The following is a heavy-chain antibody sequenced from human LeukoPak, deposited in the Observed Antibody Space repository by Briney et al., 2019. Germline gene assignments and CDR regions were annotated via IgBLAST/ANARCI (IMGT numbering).Heavy chain of an antibody. J-gene: IGHJ4*02. V-gene: IGHV4-59*01. CDR3: ARRGYSYGGYFDY. CDR1: GGSISDYY. CDR2: IYYSGST. D-gene: IGHD5-18*01. Sequence: PSETLSLTCTVSGGSISDYYWSWIRQPPGKGLEWIGYIYYSGSTNYNPSLKSRVTISVDTSKNQFSLKLSSVTAADTAVYYCARRGYSYGGYFDYWGQGTLVTVSS.